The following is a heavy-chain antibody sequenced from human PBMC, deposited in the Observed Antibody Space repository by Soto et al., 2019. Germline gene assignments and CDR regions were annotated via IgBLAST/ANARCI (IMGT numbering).Heavy chain of an antibody. V-gene: IGHV4-4*02. J-gene: IGHJ5*02. CDR1: GGSISSSNW. CDR3: ARFLSGYYNWFDP. Sequence: SETLSLTCAVSGGSISSSNWWSWVRQPPGKGLEWIGEIYHSGSTNYNPSLKSRVTISVDKSKNQFSLKLSSVTAADTAVYYCARFLSGYYNWFDPWGQGTLVTVSS. CDR2: IYHSGST. D-gene: IGHD3-22*01.